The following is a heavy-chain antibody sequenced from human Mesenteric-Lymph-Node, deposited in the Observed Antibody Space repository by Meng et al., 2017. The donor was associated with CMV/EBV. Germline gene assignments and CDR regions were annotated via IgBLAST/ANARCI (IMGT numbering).Heavy chain of an antibody. J-gene: IGHJ4*02. CDR1: GGSISSSGYY. D-gene: IGHD4-11*01. V-gene: IGHV4-39*07. CDR3: SREVTD. CDR2: LYYSGST. Sequence: SETLSLTCTVSGGSISSSGYYWGWIRQPPGRGLEWIASLYYSGSTYYNPSLKSRVAISVDTSQNQFSLRLSSVTAADTAVYYCSREVTDWGQGTLVTVSS.